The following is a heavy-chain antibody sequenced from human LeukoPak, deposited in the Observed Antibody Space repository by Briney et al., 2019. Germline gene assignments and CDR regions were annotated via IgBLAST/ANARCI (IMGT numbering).Heavy chain of an antibody. D-gene: IGHD3-10*01. CDR3: ARESMVRGAMGGWFDP. J-gene: IGHJ5*02. CDR2: IYYSGST. Sequence: SETLSLTCTVSGGSISSGDYYWSWIRQPPGKGLEWIGYIYYSGSTYYNPSLKSRVTISVDTSKNQFSLKLSSVTAAGTAVYYCARESMVRGAMGGWFDPWGQGTLVTVSS. V-gene: IGHV4-30-4*01. CDR1: GGSISSGDYY.